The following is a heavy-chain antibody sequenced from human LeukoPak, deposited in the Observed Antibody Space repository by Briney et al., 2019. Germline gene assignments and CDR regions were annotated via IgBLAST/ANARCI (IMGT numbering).Heavy chain of an antibody. J-gene: IGHJ4*02. V-gene: IGHV4-39*01. CDR1: GGSISSSGYY. D-gene: IGHD3-22*01. CDR2: IYYTGST. Sequence: PSETLSLTCSVSGGSISSSGYYWGWIRQPPGKGLEWIGSIYYTGSTYYNPSLKSRVTISVDTSKNQISLKLSSVTAADTSVFYCATSSVTMIVGGDYDSWGQGTLVTVSS. CDR3: ATSSVTMIVGGDYDS.